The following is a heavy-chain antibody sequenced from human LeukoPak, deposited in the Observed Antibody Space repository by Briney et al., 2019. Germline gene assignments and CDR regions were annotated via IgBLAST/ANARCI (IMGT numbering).Heavy chain of an antibody. CDR1: GGTFSSYA. Sequence: ASVKVSCKASGGTFSSYAISWVRQAPGQGLEWMGRIIPILDIADYPQKFQGRVTITADKSMSTAYMELSSLRSEDTAMYFCARVHFDWILDYWGQGTLVTVSS. CDR2: IIPILDIA. CDR3: ARVHFDWILDY. D-gene: IGHD3-9*01. J-gene: IGHJ4*02. V-gene: IGHV1-69*04.